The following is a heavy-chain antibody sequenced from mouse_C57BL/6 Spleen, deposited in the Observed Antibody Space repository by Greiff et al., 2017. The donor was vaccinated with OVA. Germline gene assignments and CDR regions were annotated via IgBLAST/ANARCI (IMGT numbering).Heavy chain of an antibody. J-gene: IGHJ2*01. CDR3: ARWSYGSMGLDY. CDR2: INPRNGGT. D-gene: IGHD1-1*01. Sequence: QVQLQQPGTELVKPGASVKLSCKASGYTFTSYWMHWVKQRPGQGLEWIGNINPRNGGTTYNEKFKSKATLTVDKSSSTAYMQLSSLTSEDSAVYYCARWSYGSMGLDYWGQGTTLTVSS. V-gene: IGHV1-53*01. CDR1: GYTFTSYW.